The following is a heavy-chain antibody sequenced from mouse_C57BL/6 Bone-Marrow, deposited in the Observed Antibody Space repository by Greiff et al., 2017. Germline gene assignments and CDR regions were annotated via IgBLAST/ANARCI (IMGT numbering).Heavy chain of an antibody. CDR1: GYTFTSYW. J-gene: IGHJ1*03. CDR3: ATTVVATDFDV. D-gene: IGHD1-1*01. CDR2: IYPGSGST. Sequence: VQLQQSGAELVKPGASVKMSCTASGYTFTSYWITWVKQRPGQGLEWIGDIYPGSGSTNYNEKFKSKATLTVDTSSSTAYMQLSSLTSEDSAVYYCATTVVATDFDVWGTGTTVTVSS. V-gene: IGHV1-55*01.